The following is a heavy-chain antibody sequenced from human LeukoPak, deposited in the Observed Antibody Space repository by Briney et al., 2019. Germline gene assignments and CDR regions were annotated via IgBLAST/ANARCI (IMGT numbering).Heavy chain of an antibody. Sequence: SETLSLTCAVYGGSFSGYYWSWIRQPPGKGLEWIGEINHSGSTDYNPSLKSRVTISVDTSKKQFSLKLSSVTAGDTAVYYCARQTMTTADAFDIWGQGTMVTVSS. D-gene: IGHD4-17*01. V-gene: IGHV4-34*01. CDR3: ARQTMTTADAFDI. CDR2: INHSGST. CDR1: GGSFSGYY. J-gene: IGHJ3*02.